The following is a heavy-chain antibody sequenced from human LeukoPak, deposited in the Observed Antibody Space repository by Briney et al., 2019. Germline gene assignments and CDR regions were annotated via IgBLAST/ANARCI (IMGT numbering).Heavy chain of an antibody. CDR3: ARGQGGNYYLNYFDY. D-gene: IGHD1-26*01. CDR1: GGSISTYY. J-gene: IGHJ4*02. Sequence: SETLSLTCSVSGGSISTYYWSWIRQPPGKGLEWIGHFYYSGSTNYNPSLKSRVTISVDTSRNQFSLKLTSVTAADTAVYYCARGQGGNYYLNYFDYWGQGALVTVSS. V-gene: IGHV4-59*01. CDR2: FYYSGST.